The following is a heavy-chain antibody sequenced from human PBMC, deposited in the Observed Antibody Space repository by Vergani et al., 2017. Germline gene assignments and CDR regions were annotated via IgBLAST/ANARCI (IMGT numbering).Heavy chain of an antibody. D-gene: IGHD5-24*01. J-gene: IGHJ3*02. CDR2: IYPGDSDT. V-gene: IGHV5-51*01. CDR3: ARRKEEMATTSPVLWDAFDI. Sequence: EVQLVQSGAAVKKPGESLKISCKGSGYSFTSYWIGWVRQMPGKGLEWMGIIYPGDSDTRYSPSFQGQVTISADKSISTAYLQWSSLKASDTAMYYCARRKEEMATTSPVLWDAFDIWGQGTMVTVSS. CDR1: GYSFTSYW.